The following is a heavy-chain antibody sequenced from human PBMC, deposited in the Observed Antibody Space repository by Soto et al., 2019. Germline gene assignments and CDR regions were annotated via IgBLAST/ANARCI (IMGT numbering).Heavy chain of an antibody. CDR1: GYTFTSYG. CDR2: ISAYNGNT. D-gene: IGHD3-3*01. J-gene: IGHJ6*02. Sequence: ASVKVSCKASGYTFTSYGISWVRQAPGQGLEWMGWISAYNGNTNYAQKLQGRVTMTTDTSTSTAYMELRSLRSDDTAVYYCARDIDFWSGYSFRGADYGMDVWGHGTTVTVSS. CDR3: ARDIDFWSGYSFRGADYGMDV. V-gene: IGHV1-18*01.